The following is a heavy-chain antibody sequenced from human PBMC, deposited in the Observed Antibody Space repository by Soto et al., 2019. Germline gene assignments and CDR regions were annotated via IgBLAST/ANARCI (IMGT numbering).Heavy chain of an antibody. V-gene: IGHV4-39*01. D-gene: IGHD5-12*01. CDR3: ARQYSSVDDY. CDR1: GGSISSSSYY. J-gene: IGHJ4*02. Sequence: SEILSLTCTVSGGSISSSSYYWGWIRQPPGKGLEWIGSIYYSGSTYYNPSLKSRVTISVDTSKNQFSLKLSSVTAADTPVYYCARQYSSVDDYWGQGTLVTVSS. CDR2: IYYSGST.